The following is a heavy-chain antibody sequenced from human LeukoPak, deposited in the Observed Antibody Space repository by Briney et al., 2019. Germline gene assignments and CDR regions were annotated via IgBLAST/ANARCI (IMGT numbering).Heavy chain of an antibody. Sequence: ASVKVSCKASGYSFTTYGISWVRQAPGQGLEWMGWISAYNGNTNDAQKLQGRVTMTTDTSTSTAYMELRSLRYDDTAVYYCARDMIAARPNWFDPWGQGTLVTVSS. CDR3: ARDMIAARPNWFDP. CDR2: ISAYNGNT. V-gene: IGHV1-18*01. CDR1: GYSFTTYG. J-gene: IGHJ5*02. D-gene: IGHD6-6*01.